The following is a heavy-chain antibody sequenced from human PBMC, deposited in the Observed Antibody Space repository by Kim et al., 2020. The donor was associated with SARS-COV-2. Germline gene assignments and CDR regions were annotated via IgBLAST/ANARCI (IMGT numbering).Heavy chain of an antibody. Sequence: TAYAASVKGRFTISRDDSKNTAYLQMNSLKTEDTAVYYCTRTPYYYYMDVWGKGTTVTVSS. J-gene: IGHJ6*03. V-gene: IGHV3-73*01. CDR2: T. CDR3: TRTPYYYYMDV.